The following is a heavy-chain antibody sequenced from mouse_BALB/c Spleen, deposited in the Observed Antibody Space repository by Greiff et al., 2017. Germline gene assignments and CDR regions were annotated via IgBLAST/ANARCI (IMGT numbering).Heavy chain of an antibody. D-gene: IGHD3-3*01. Sequence: EVHLVESGGGLVKPGGSLKLSCAASGFTFSDYYMYWVRQTPEKRLEWVATISDGGSYTYYPDSVKGRFTISRDNAKNNLYLQMSSLKSEDTAMYYCGRGSREGRYFDVGGGGTTVTVSS. V-gene: IGHV5-4*02. CDR1: GFTFSDYY. J-gene: IGHJ1*01. CDR3: GRGSREGRYFDV. CDR2: ISDGGSYT.